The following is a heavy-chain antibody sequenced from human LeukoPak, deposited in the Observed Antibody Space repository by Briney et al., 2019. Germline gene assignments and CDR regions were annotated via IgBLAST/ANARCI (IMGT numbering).Heavy chain of an antibody. CDR1: GYTFTSYS. J-gene: IGHJ5*02. Sequence: VASVKVSCKASGYTFTSYSISWVRQAPGQGLEWMGWISAYNGNTNYAQRLQGRVTMTTDTSTSTAYMELRSLRSDDTAVYYCASHVVPAAISQTPGWFDPWGQGTLVTVSS. D-gene: IGHD2-2*02. V-gene: IGHV1-18*01. CDR3: ASHVVPAAISQTPGWFDP. CDR2: ISAYNGNT.